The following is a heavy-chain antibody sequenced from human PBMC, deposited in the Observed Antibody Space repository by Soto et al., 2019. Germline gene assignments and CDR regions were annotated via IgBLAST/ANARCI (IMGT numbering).Heavy chain of an antibody. CDR2: IYYSGST. D-gene: IGHD6-13*01. J-gene: IGHJ3*02. V-gene: IGHV4-59*01. CDR1: GGSISSYY. Sequence: SETLSLTCTVSGGSISSYYWSWIRQPPGKGLEWIGYIYYSGSTNYNPSLKSRVTISVDTSKNQFSLKLSSVTAADTAVYYCARVKGGTRYSSSWYHAFDIWGQGTMVTVSS. CDR3: ARVKGGTRYSSSWYHAFDI.